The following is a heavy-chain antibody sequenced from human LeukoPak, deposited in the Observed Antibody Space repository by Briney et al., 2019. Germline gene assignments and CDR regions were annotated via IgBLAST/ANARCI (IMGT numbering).Heavy chain of an antibody. V-gene: IGHV4-4*07. D-gene: IGHD3-16*01. J-gene: IGHJ5*02. Sequence: KASETLSLTCTVSSGSISSYYWSWIRQPAGKGLEWIGRIYTSGSTNYNPSLKSRVTMSVDTSKNQFSLKLSSVTAADTAVYYCARDSFDTMYNWFDPWGQGTLVTVSS. CDR3: ARDSFDTMYNWFDP. CDR2: IYTSGST. CDR1: SGSISSYY.